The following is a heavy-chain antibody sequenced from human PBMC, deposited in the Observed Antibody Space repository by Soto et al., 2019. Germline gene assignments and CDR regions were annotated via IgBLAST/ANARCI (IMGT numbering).Heavy chain of an antibody. V-gene: IGHV3-73*01. CDR1: GFTFSGSA. Sequence: GSLRLSCAASGFTFSGSAMHWVRQASGKGLEWVGRIRSKANSYATAYAASVKGRFTISRDDSKNTAYLQMNSLKTEDTAVYYCTRQLAPAIGQYYYYYGMDVWGQGTLVTVSS. CDR2: IRSKANSYAT. J-gene: IGHJ6*02. CDR3: TRQLAPAIGQYYYYYGMDV.